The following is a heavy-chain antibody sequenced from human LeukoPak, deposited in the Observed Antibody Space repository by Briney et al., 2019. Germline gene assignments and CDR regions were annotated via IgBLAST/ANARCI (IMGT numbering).Heavy chain of an antibody. CDR2: ISSGSSTI. D-gene: IGHD6-6*01. J-gene: IGHJ5*02. V-gene: IGHV3-48*04. CDR3: AKTLVASPGNTGGP. Sequence: PGGPLRLSCAASGFTYSTYSMNWFRQAPGRGLEWISYISSGSSTIFYADSVKGRFTTSRDNAKSSLYLQMNSLRAEDTAVYYCAKTLVASPGNTGGPWGQGTLVTVSS. CDR1: GFTYSTYS.